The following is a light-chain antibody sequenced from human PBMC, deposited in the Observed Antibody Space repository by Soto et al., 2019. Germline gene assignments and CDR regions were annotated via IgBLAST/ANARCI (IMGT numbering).Light chain of an antibody. CDR2: NNN. V-gene: IGLV1-44*01. CDR1: SSNIGSTT. CDR3: AAWHDSLNGVV. Sequence: QSVLTQPPSASGTPGQRVTIACSGSSSNIGSTTLKWYQQLPGTAPKLLIYNNNQRPSGVPDRFSGSKSGTFASLAISGLQSEDEADYNYAAWHDSLNGVVFGGRTKVTVL. J-gene: IGLJ3*02.